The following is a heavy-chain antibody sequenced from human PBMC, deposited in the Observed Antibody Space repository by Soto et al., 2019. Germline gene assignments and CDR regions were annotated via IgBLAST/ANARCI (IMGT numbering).Heavy chain of an antibody. Sequence: QITLKEAGPTLVKPTQTLTLTCTFSGFSLSTSSVGVGWIRQPPGKALEWLAVIYWGDAKTYRPSLKSRLTITKATSKIQVALTLSKMDPADTATYYCAPAYGGRALFWGQGTLLTVSS. D-gene: IGHD1-26*01. CDR2: IYWGDAK. J-gene: IGHJ4*02. V-gene: IGHV2-5*02. CDR3: APAYGGRALF. CDR1: GFSLSTSSVG.